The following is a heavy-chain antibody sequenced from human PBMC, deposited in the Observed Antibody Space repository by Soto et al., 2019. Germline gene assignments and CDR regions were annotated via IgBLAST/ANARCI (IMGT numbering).Heavy chain of an antibody. J-gene: IGHJ4*02. V-gene: IGHV4-4*07. CDR1: GGSISSYY. D-gene: IGHD1-1*01. CDR2: IYTSGST. Sequence: PSETLSLTCTVSGGSISSYYWSCIRQPPGKVLELIGRIYTSGSTNYNPSLKSRVTMSVDTSKNQFSLKLSSVTAADTAVYYCAREWKFVRDDHWGQGSKVTDSS. CDR3: AREWKFVRDDH.